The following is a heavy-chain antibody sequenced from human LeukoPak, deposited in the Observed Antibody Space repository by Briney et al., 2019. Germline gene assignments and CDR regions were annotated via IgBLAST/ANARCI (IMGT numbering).Heavy chain of an antibody. D-gene: IGHD4-17*01. CDR3: AKGGVLHRVTTNYLEY. V-gene: IGHV1-69*13. CDR2: IIPIFGTA. J-gene: IGHJ4*02. CDR1: GGTFSSYA. Sequence: GASVKVSCKASGGTFSSYAISWVRQAPGQGLEWMGGIIPIFGTANYAQKFQGRVTITADESTSTAYMELSSLRSEDTAVYYCAKGGVLHRVTTNYLEYWGQGTLVTVSS.